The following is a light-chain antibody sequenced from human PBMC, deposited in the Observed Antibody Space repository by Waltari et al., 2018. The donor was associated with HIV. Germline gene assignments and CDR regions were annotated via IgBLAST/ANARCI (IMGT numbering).Light chain of an antibody. Sequence: QLVLPQSPSASASLGASAALTCTLSSGPSSYAIAWHQQQQEKGPRYLMKLNSDGSHSKGDGVPDRFSGSSSGAERYLTIPSLQSEDEADYYCQTWGTGIRVFGGGTKLTVL. CDR3: QTWGTGIRV. J-gene: IGLJ3*02. CDR1: SGPSSYA. CDR2: LNSDGSH. V-gene: IGLV4-69*01.